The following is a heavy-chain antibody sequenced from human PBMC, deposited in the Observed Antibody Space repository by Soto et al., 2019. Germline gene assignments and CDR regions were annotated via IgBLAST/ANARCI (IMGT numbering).Heavy chain of an antibody. CDR3: AGDIVVVPAAIREFYYYGMDV. D-gene: IGHD2-2*02. CDR2: IIPIFGTA. J-gene: IGHJ6*02. V-gene: IGHV1-69*01. CDR1: GGTFSSYA. Sequence: VQLVQSGAEVKKPGSSVKVSCKASGGTFSSYAISWVRQAPGQGLEWMGGIIPIFGTANYAQKFQGRVTITADESTSTAYMELSSLRSEDTAVYYCAGDIVVVPAAIREFYYYGMDVWGQGTTVTVSS.